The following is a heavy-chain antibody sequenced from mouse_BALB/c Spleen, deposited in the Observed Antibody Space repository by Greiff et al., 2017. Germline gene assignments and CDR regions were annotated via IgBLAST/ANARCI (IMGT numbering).Heavy chain of an antibody. V-gene: IGHV3-6*02. CDR3: ERDPWEDYGGAMDY. J-gene: IGHJ4*01. D-gene: IGHD2-4*01. CDR2: ISYDGSN. Sequence: EVQLQESGPGLVKPSQSLSLTCSVSGYSITSGYYWNWIRQFPGNKLEWMVYISYDGSNNYNPSLKNRISITRDTSKNKFFMELNSVTTEDTATYYCERDPWEDYGGAMDYWGQGTSVTVSS. CDR1: GYSITSGYY.